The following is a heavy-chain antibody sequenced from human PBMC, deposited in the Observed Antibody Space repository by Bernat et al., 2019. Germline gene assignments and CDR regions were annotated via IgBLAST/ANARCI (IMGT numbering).Heavy chain of an antibody. Sequence: QVQLVESGGGVVQPGRSLRLSCAASGFTFSDNGMHWVRQAPGKGLEWVAVIWHDGSNENYAESVKGRFTISRDKSESTLYLQMNSLRAEDSALYYCAREHSVGSTRGFDYWGQGTLVTVSS. CDR2: IWHDGSNE. D-gene: IGHD1-26*01. J-gene: IGHJ4*02. CDR3: AREHSVGSTRGFDY. CDR1: GFTFSDNG. V-gene: IGHV3-33*01.